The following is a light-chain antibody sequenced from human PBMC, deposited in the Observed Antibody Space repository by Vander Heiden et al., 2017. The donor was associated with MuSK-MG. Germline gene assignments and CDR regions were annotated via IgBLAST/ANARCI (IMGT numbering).Light chain of an antibody. Sequence: IVLTQSPGTLSLSQGERATLSCRASQSDSSSYLAWYQQKPGQAPRLPIYGASSRATGIPDRFSGSGSGTDFTLTISRLDPEDFAVYYCQQDGSSPPVTFGRGTKVEIK. CDR2: GAS. V-gene: IGKV3-20*01. J-gene: IGKJ4*01. CDR3: QQDGSSPPVT. CDR1: QSDSSSY.